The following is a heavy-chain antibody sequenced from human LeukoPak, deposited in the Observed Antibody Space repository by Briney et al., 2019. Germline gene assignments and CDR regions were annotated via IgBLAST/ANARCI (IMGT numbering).Heavy chain of an antibody. CDR3: AREGYDILTGDLDY. V-gene: IGHV3-21*01. D-gene: IGHD3-9*01. J-gene: IGHJ4*01. CDR2: ISSSSSYI. CDR1: GFTFSRYS. Sequence: GGSLRLSCAASGFTFSRYSMIWVRQAPGKGLEWVSSISSSSSYIYYADSVKGRFTISRDNAKNTLYLQMNSLRAEDTAVYYCAREGYDILTGDLDYWGHRTLVTVSS.